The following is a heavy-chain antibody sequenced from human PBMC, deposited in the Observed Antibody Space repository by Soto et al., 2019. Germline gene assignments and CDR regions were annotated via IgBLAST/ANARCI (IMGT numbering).Heavy chain of an antibody. D-gene: IGHD2-8*02. J-gene: IGHJ6*02. CDR1: GGAISSGDYY. V-gene: IGHV4-30-4*01. Sequence: TLSLPCTVSGGAISSGDYYWSWIRQPPGKGLEWIGYIYYSGSTYYNPSLKSRVTISVDTSKNQFSLKLSSVTAADTAVYYCARDGTVEYPFGMDVWGQGTTVTVSS. CDR3: ARDGTVEYPFGMDV. CDR2: IYYSGST.